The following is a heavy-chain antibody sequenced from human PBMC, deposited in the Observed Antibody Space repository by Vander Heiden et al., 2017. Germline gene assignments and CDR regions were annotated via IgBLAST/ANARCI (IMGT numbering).Heavy chain of an antibody. J-gene: IGHJ4*02. Sequence: VKGRFTISRDNAKNSLYLQMNSLRAEDTAVYYCARGIQPLLYVIDYWGQGPLVTVSS. CDR3: ARGIQPLLYVIDY. D-gene: IGHD2-2*02. V-gene: IGHV3-21*01.